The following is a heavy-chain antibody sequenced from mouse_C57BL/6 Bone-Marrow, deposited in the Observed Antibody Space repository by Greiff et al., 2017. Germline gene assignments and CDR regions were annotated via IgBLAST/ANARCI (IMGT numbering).Heavy chain of an antibody. V-gene: IGHV5-16*01. CDR3: ARDKITTVVVPYGYFDV. J-gene: IGHJ1*03. CDR2: INYDGSST. CDR1: GFTFSDYY. Sequence: EVMLVESEGGLVQPGSSMKLSCTASGFTFSDYYMAWVRQVPEKGLEWVANINYDGSSTKYLASLKSRFIISRDNAKNILYLQMSSLNSEDTATYYCARDKITTVVVPYGYFDVWGTGTSVTVSS. D-gene: IGHD1-1*01.